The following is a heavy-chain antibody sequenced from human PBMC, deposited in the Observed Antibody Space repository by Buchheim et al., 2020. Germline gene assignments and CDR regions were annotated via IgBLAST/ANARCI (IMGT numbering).Heavy chain of an antibody. J-gene: IGHJ4*02. CDR3: ASRGDY. CDR1: GESFSSYY. Sequence: QVQLQQWGAGLLKPSETLSLTCAVYGESFSSYYWSWIRQPPGKGLEWIGEINHNGGTNYNPSLKSRVTISVDTSNNQFFLRLRSVTAADTAVYYCASRGDYWGQGTL. D-gene: IGHD1-26*01. V-gene: IGHV4-34*01. CDR2: INHNGGT.